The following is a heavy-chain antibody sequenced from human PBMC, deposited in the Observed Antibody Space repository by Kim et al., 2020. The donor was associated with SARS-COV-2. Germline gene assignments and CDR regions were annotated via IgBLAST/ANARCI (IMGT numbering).Heavy chain of an antibody. D-gene: IGHD4-17*01. Sequence: SETLSLTCTVSGGSVSSSTYCWGWIRQPPGKGLEWIGSIYYSGSTYYNPSLKSRVTISVDTSKNQFSLKLSSVTAADTAVYYCARHFPPSSGDYPYYFD. V-gene: IGHV4-39*01. CDR1: GGSVSSSTYC. CDR2: IYYSGST. J-gene: IGHJ4*01. CDR3: ARHFPPSSGDYPYYFD.